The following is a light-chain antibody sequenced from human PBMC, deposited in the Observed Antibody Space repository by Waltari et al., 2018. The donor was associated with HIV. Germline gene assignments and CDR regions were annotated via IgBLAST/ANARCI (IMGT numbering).Light chain of an antibody. CDR2: GAS. CDR1: QSVSSN. Sequence: EIGMTQFPATLSVSPGERAPLPCRARQSVSSNLAWYQQKPGQAPRLLIYGASTRATGIPARFSGSGSGTEFTLTISSLQSEDFAVYYCQQYNNWPPGTFGQGTKVEIK. V-gene: IGKV3-15*01. J-gene: IGKJ1*01. CDR3: QQYNNWPPGT.